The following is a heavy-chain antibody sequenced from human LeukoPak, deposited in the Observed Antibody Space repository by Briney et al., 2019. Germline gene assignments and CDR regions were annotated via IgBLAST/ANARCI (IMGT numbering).Heavy chain of an antibody. D-gene: IGHD3-22*01. J-gene: IGHJ4*02. CDR1: GGSISSSRYY. CDR2: IYYSGST. CDR3: ARLDNSGYYTLDY. Sequence: SETLSLTCTVSGGSISSSRYYWGWLRQPPGKGLEWIGNIYYSGSTCYHPSLKRRVTIFVDTSKNHFSLKVNSVTAPDTTVYYCARLDNSGYYTLDYWGQGTLVTVSS. V-gene: IGHV4-39*02.